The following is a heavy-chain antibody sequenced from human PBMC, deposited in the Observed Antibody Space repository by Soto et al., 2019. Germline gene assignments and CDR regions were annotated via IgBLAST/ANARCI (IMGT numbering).Heavy chain of an antibody. J-gene: IGHJ4*02. Sequence: EVQLVESGGGLVKTGGSLRLSCAASGFTFSSYSMNWVRQAPGKGLEWVSSISSSSSYIYYADSVKGRFTISRDNAKNSLYLQMNSMRAEDTAVYYWARGLGYCSGGSCYPFDYWGQGTLVTVSS. CDR3: ARGLGYCSGGSCYPFDY. V-gene: IGHV3-21*01. CDR2: ISSSSSYI. D-gene: IGHD2-15*01. CDR1: GFTFSSYS.